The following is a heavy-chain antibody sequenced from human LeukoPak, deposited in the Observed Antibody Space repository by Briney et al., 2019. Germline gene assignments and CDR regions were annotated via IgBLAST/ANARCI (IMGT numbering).Heavy chain of an antibody. CDR3: ARDRGSSGRLGRFDN. J-gene: IGHJ4*02. CDR1: GFTLSTYW. CDR2: IKQDGSEK. D-gene: IGHD6-19*01. Sequence: PGGSLRLSCAASGFTLSTYWMTWVRQAPGKGLEWVANIKQDGSEKYYVDSVKGRFTISRDNAKMLLYLQMYSLRVEDTAVYYCARDRGSSGRLGRFDNWGQGTLVTVSP. V-gene: IGHV3-7*01.